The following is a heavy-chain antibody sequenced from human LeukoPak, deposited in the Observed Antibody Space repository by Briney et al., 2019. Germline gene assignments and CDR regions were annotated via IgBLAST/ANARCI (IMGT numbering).Heavy chain of an antibody. J-gene: IGHJ4*02. CDR3: AKDPDIVVVPAALGY. CDR2: ISGSGGST. CDR1: GFTFSSYA. D-gene: IGHD2-2*01. V-gene: IGHV3-23*01. Sequence: GGSLRLSCAASGFTFSSYAMSWVRQAPGKGLKWVSAISGSGGSTYYADSVKGRFTISRDNSKNTLYLQMNSLRAEDTAVYYCAKDPDIVVVPAALGYWGQGTLVTVSS.